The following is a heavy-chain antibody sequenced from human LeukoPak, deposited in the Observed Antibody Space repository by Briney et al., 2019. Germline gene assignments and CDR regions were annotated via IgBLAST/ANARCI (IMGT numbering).Heavy chain of an antibody. CDR2: ISGSGGST. CDR3: AKETQLTVSALFDY. Sequence: GESLRLSCAASGFTFNNYAMSWVRQAPGKGLEWVSAISGSGGSTFYADSVKGRFTISRDSSKNTLFLHVNSLRAEDTAVYYCAKETQLTVSALFDYWGQGTLVTVSS. V-gene: IGHV3-23*01. J-gene: IGHJ4*02. D-gene: IGHD1-1*01. CDR1: GFTFNNYA.